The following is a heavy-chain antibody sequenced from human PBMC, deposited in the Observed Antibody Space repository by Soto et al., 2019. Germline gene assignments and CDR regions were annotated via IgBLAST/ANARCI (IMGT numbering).Heavy chain of an antibody. J-gene: IGHJ5*02. Sequence: EVQLVESGGGLVQPGGSLRLSCAASGFTVSSNYMSWVRQAPGKGLEWASVIYSGGSTYYADSVKGRFTISRDNSKNTLYLQMNSLRAEDTAVYYCARGDSGSYGAWFDPWGQGTLVTVSS. CDR3: ARGDSGSYGAWFDP. CDR1: GFTVSSNY. CDR2: IYSGGST. V-gene: IGHV3-66*01. D-gene: IGHD1-26*01.